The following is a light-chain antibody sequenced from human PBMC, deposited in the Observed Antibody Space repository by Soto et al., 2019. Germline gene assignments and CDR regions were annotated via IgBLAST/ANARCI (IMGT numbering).Light chain of an antibody. Sequence: DIVMTQSPDSLAVSLGERATINCKSSQSVLYSSNNKNYLAWYQQKPGQPPKLLIYWASTRESGVPDRFSGSGSGTDFTLTISSLPAEDVAVYYCQQYYSTLSLTFGGGTKVEI. CDR1: QSVLYSSNNKNY. CDR2: WAS. V-gene: IGKV4-1*01. CDR3: QQYYSTLSLT. J-gene: IGKJ4*01.